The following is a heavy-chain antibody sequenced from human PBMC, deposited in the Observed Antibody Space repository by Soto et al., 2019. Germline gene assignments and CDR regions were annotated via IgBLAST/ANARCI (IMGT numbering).Heavy chain of an antibody. Sequence: QVQLQESGPGLVKPSETLSLTCTVSGGSFTSGSYSWSWIRQPPGKGLEWIGYVYHTGRTSYNPSLKSRVFISMDTSKNQFSLNLDSVTAADTAVYFCARDFAYFVSWGQGNLFTVSS. CDR3: ARDFAYFVS. D-gene: IGHD3-3*01. CDR2: VYHTGRT. CDR1: GGSFTSGSYS. V-gene: IGHV4-61*01. J-gene: IGHJ4*02.